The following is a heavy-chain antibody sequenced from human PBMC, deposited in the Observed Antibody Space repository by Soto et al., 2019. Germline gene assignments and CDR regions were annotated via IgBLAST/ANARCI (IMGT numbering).Heavy chain of an antibody. J-gene: IGHJ4*02. Sequence: SGPTLVNPTQTLTLTSTFSGFSLSTSGMRVSWIRQPPGKALEWLARIDWDDDKFYSTSLKTRLTISKDTSKNQVVLTMTNMDPVDTATYYCARTYYYDSSGYYYYFDYWGQGTLVTVSS. V-gene: IGHV2-70*04. D-gene: IGHD3-22*01. CDR1: GFSLSTSGMR. CDR3: ARTYYYDSSGYYYYFDY. CDR2: IDWDDDK.